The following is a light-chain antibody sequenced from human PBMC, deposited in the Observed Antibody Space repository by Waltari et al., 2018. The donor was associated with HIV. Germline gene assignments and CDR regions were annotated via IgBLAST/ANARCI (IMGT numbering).Light chain of an antibody. CDR3: QQFGTSPIT. V-gene: IGKV3-20*01. CDR2: GAS. Sequence: EIVLTQSPDTLSVSPGHRATLSCRASQIISTSQLAWYQQKPGQAPRLVIYGASIRATGIPDRFSGSGSGTDFTLTISRLEPEDSAVFYCQQFGTSPITFGLGTRLEI. CDR1: QIISTSQ. J-gene: IGKJ5*01.